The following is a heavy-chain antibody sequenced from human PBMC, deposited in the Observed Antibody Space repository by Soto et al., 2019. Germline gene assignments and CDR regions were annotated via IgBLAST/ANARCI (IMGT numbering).Heavy chain of an antibody. J-gene: IGHJ4*02. V-gene: IGHV4-34*01. CDR3: ARGQEGVVATH. Sequence: QVQLQQWGAGLLKPSETLSLNCAVTGGSLSGYYWSWIRQPPGKGLEWIGEVKDGGNTNYSPSLRGRVTISTDTSNNQFSIRMNSVNAADAGLYSCARGQEGVVATHWDQGSLVTVSS. CDR2: VKDGGNT. D-gene: IGHD5-12*01. CDR1: GGSLSGYY.